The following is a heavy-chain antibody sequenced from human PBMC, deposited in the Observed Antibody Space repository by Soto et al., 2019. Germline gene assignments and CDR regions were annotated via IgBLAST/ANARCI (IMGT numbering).Heavy chain of an antibody. Sequence: QVQLQQWGAGLLKPSETLSLTCAVYGGSFSGYYWSWIRQPPGKGLEWIGEINHSGSTNYNPSVKSRVTISVDTSKNQFSLKLSSVTAADTAVYYCARGYGRIFDYWGQGTLVTVSS. V-gene: IGHV4-34*01. CDR1: GGSFSGYY. D-gene: IGHD3-10*01. J-gene: IGHJ4*02. CDR3: ARGYGRIFDY. CDR2: INHSGST.